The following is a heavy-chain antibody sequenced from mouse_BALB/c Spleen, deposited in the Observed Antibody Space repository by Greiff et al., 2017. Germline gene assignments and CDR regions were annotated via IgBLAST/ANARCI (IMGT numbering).Heavy chain of an antibody. CDR3: ARGNGAMDD. V-gene: IGHV1-69*01. D-gene: IGHD2-1*01. J-gene: IGHJ4*01. CDR1: GYTFTDYW. CDR2: IDTSDSYT. Sequence: QVQLQQPGAELVMPGASVKMSCKASGYTFTDYWMHWVKQRPGQGLEWIGAIDTSDSYTSYNQKFKGKATLTVDESSSTAYMQLSSLTSEDSAVYYCARGNGAMDDWGQGTSVTVSS.